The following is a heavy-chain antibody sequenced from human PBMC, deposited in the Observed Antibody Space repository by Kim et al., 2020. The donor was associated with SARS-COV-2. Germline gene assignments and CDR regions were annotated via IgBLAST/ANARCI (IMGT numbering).Heavy chain of an antibody. Sequence: SETLSLTCTVSGGSISSSSYYWGWIRQPPGKGLEWIGSIYYSGSTHYNPSLKSRVTISVDTSKNQFSLKLSSVTAADTAVYYCARTAAAGHNWFDPWGQGTLVTVSS. CDR3: ARTAAAGHNWFDP. CDR1: GGSISSSSYY. V-gene: IGHV4-39*07. D-gene: IGHD6-13*01. CDR2: IYYSGST. J-gene: IGHJ5*02.